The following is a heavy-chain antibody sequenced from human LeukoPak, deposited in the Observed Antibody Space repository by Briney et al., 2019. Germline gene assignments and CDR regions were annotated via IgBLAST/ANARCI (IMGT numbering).Heavy chain of an antibody. V-gene: IGHV1-2*02. CDR3: ARGRDYGSGSYHMDV. CDR2: INPNSGGT. CDR1: GYTFTGYY. D-gene: IGHD3-10*01. Sequence: AASVKVSCKASGYTFTGYYMHWVRQAPGQGLEWMGWINPNSGGTNYAQKFQGRVTMTRDTSISTAYMELSRLRSDDTAVYYCARGRDYGSGSYHMDVWGKGTTVTISS. J-gene: IGHJ6*03.